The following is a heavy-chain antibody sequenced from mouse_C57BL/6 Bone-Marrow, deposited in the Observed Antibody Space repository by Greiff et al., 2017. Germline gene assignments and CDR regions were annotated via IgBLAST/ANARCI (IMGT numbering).Heavy chain of an antibody. Sequence: QVQLQQSGAELVKPGASVKMSCKASGYTFTSYWITWVKQRPGQGLEWIGDIYPGSGSTNYNEKFKSKATLTVDTSSSTAYMQLRSLTSEDSAVYDCAHMISYYFDYWGQGNTLTVSS. J-gene: IGHJ2*01. CDR3: AHMISYYFDY. V-gene: IGHV1-55*01. CDR2: IYPGSGST. CDR1: GYTFTSYW. D-gene: IGHD2-3*01.